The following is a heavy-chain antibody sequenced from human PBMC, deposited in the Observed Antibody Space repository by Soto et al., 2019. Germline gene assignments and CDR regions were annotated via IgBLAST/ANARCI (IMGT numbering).Heavy chain of an antibody. D-gene: IGHD5-12*01. CDR2: ISSSSSTI. J-gene: IGHJ4*02. Sequence: GSLRLSCAASGFTFSSYSMNWVRQAPGKGLEWVSYISSSSSTIYYADSVKGRFTISRDNAKNSLYLQMNSLRDEDTAVYYCARDSARDGYNPPDYFDYWGQGTLVTVSS. V-gene: IGHV3-48*02. CDR3: ARDSARDGYNPPDYFDY. CDR1: GFTFSSYS.